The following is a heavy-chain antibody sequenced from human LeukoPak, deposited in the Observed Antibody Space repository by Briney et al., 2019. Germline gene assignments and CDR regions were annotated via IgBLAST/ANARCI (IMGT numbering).Heavy chain of an antibody. CDR3: ASRSVPVAINFDY. D-gene: IGHD2-2*02. CDR2: INPNSGGT. Sequence: ASVKVSCKASGYTFTGYYMHWVRQAPGEGLEWMGWINPNSGGTNYAQKFQGRVTMTRDTSISTAYMELSRLRSDDTAVYYCASRSVPVAINFDYWGQGTLVTVSS. CDR1: GYTFTGYY. J-gene: IGHJ4*02. V-gene: IGHV1-2*02.